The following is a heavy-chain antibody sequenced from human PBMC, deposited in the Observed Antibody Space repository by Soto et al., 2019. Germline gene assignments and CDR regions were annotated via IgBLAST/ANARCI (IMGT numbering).Heavy chain of an antibody. CDR1: GFAVSSYW. CDR2: INSDGSST. Sequence: GGSLRLSGAASGFAVSSYWMHCVRQAPGKGLVWVSRINSDGSSTSYADSVKGRFTISRDNAKNTLYLQMNSLRAEDTAVYYCASLPHDYGDYPRGVWDYWGQGTLVTVSS. J-gene: IGHJ4*02. CDR3: ASLPHDYGDYPRGVWDY. D-gene: IGHD4-17*01. V-gene: IGHV3-74*01.